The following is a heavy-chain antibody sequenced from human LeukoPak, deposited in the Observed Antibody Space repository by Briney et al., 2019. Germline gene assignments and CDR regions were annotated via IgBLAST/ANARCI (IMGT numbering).Heavy chain of an antibody. CDR3: AKDFDGVFDY. J-gene: IGHJ4*02. CDR1: GFTFSSYG. D-gene: IGHD3-10*01. V-gene: IGHV3-30*18. CDR2: ISYDGSNK. Sequence: GRSLRLSCAASGFTFSSYGMHWVRQAPGKGLEWVAVISYDGSNKYYADSVKGRFTISRDNSKNTLYLQMNSLRAEDTAVYYCAKDFDGVFDYWGQGTLVTVSS.